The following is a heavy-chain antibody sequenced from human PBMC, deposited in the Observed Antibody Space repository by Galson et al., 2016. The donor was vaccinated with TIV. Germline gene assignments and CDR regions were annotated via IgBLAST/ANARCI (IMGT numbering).Heavy chain of an antibody. CDR3: ARERRLCGNECYLHYYNGMDV. V-gene: IGHV3-66*02. Sequence: SLRLSCAASGLPVSDNYMTWVRQAPGKGLEWVALINNDGSTIYSDSVKGRFTISRDNSKNMVYLQMNSLRPEDTAVYFCARERRLCGNECYLHYYNGMDVWGRGTTVTVSS. CDR2: INNDGST. J-gene: IGHJ6*02. D-gene: IGHD2-21*01. CDR1: GLPVSDNY.